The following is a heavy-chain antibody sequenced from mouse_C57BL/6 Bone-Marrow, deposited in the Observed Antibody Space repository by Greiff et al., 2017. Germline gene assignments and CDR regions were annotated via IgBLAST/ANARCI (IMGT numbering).Heavy chain of an antibody. Sequence: EVQLQESGAELVRPGASVKLSCTASGFNIKDDYMHWVKQRPEQGLEWIGWIDPENGDTEYASKFQGKATITADTSSNTAYLQRSSLTSEDTAVYYCTCNYVDYWGQGTTLTVSS. CDR1: GFNIKDDY. J-gene: IGHJ2*01. CDR3: TCNYVDY. CDR2: IDPENGDT. V-gene: IGHV14-4*01.